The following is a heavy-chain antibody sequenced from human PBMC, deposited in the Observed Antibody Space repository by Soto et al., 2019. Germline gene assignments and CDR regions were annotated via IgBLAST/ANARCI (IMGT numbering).Heavy chain of an antibody. CDR1: GFTFSSYS. V-gene: IGHV3-21*01. Sequence: GGSLRLSCAASGFTFSSYSMNWVRQAPGKGLEWVSSISSSSSYIYYADSVKGRFTISRDNAKNSLYLQMSSLRAEDTAVYYCARHRPRIAVAEYYYGMDVWGQGTTVTVSS. D-gene: IGHD6-19*01. CDR3: ARHRPRIAVAEYYYGMDV. J-gene: IGHJ6*02. CDR2: ISSSSSYI.